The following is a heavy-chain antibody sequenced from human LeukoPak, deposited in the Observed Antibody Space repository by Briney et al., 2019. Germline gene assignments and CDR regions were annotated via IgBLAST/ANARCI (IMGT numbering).Heavy chain of an antibody. V-gene: IGHV4-61*02. CDR3: ARLGHCSVGRCPLDHDAFDI. CDR1: GGSISSGSYY. J-gene: IGHJ3*02. D-gene: IGHD2-15*01. Sequence: SETLSLTCTVSGGSISSGSYYWSWIRQPAGKGLEWIGRIYTSGNTNYNPSLMSRVTISVDTSKNQFSLKLSSVTAADTAVYYCARLGHCSVGRCPLDHDAFDIWGQGTMVTVSS. CDR2: IYTSGNT.